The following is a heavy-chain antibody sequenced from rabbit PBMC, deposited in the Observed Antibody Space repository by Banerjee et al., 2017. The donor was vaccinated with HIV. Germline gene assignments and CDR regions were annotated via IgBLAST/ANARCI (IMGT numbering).Heavy chain of an antibody. J-gene: IGHJ4*01. CDR1: GFSFSNSVY. CDR3: AKEDAGTGAFSL. V-gene: IGHV1S40*01. Sequence: QSLEESGGDLVKPGASLTLTCTASGFSFSNSVYMCWVRQAPGKGLEWIACIYTGSGSTWYASWAKGRFTIYKTSSTTVTLQMTSLTAADTATYFCAKEDAGTGAFSLWGPGTLVTVS. CDR2: IYTGSGST. D-gene: IGHD4-2*01.